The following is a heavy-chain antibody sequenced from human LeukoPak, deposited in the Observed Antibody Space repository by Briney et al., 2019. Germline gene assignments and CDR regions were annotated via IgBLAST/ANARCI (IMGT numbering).Heavy chain of an antibody. V-gene: IGHV4-4*07. CDR3: ARDRCSSTSCPFDY. J-gene: IGHJ4*02. Sequence: SETLSLTCTVSGGSISGYYWSWIRQPAGKGLEWIGRVYTSGSTNYSPSLKSRVTMSVGTSKNQFSLNLRSVTAADTAVYYCARDRCSSTSCPFDYWGQGTLVTVSS. CDR1: GGSISGYY. CDR2: VYTSGST. D-gene: IGHD2-2*01.